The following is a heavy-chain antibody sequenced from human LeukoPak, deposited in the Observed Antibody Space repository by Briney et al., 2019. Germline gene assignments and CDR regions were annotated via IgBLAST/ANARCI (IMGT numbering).Heavy chain of an antibody. Sequence: SETLSLTCTVSGGSISSSSYYWGWIRQPPGKGLEGIGSIYYSGSTYYNPSLKGRVTISVDTSKNQFSLKLSSVTAADTAVYYCARHELGDAIDIWGQGTMCTVSS. D-gene: IGHD7-27*01. CDR1: GGSISSSSYY. J-gene: IGHJ3*02. V-gene: IGHV4-39*01. CDR2: IYYSGST. CDR3: ARHELGDAIDI.